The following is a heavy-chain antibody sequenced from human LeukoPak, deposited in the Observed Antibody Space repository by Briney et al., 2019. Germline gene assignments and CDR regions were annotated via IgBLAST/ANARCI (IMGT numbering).Heavy chain of an antibody. CDR3: ARSMVRVDYFDY. D-gene: IGHD3-10*01. Sequence: SETLSLTCTVSGGSISSYYWSWIRQPPGKGLEWIGYIYYSGSTNYNPSLKSRVTISVDTSKNQFSLKLSSVTAADTAVYYCARSMVRVDYFDYWGQGTLVTVSS. J-gene: IGHJ4*02. V-gene: IGHV4-59*01. CDR2: IYYSGST. CDR1: GGSISSYY.